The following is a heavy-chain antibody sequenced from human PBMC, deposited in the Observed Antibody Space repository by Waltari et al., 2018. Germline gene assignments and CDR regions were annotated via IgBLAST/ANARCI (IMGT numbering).Heavy chain of an antibody. CDR3: AKDIPNYYDSSGYYFGWYFDL. D-gene: IGHD3-22*01. CDR1: GFTFSSYA. J-gene: IGHJ2*01. V-gene: IGHV3-23*04. Sequence: EVQLVESGGGLVQPGGSLRLSCAASGFTFSSYAMSWVRQAPGKGLEWVSAIRCSGGSTYYADSVKGLFTISRDNSKNTLYLQMNSLRVDDTAVYYCAKDIPNYYDSSGYYFGWYFDLWGRGTLVTVSS. CDR2: IRCSGGST.